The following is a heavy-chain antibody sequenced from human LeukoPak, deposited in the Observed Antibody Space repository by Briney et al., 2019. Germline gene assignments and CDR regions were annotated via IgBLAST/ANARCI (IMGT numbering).Heavy chain of an antibody. J-gene: IGHJ4*02. D-gene: IGHD1-26*01. CDR2: IYYSGST. CDR3: ARVWSSFPYYFDY. Sequence: PSETLSLTCIVSGGSISNYYWSWIRQPPGKGLEWIGYIYYSGSTYYNPSLKSRVTISVDRSKNQFSLKLSSVTAADTAVYYCARVWSSFPYYFDYWGQGTLVTVSS. CDR1: GGSISNYY. V-gene: IGHV4-59*12.